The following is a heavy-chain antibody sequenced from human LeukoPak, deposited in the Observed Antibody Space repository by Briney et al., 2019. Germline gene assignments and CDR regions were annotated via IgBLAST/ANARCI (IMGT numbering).Heavy chain of an antibody. CDR2: IYHRGSN. CDR1: GGSISSYD. CDR3: ATRTYYYDHPALSHDY. V-gene: IGHV4-34*01. J-gene: IGHJ4*02. D-gene: IGHD3-22*01. Sequence: PSETLSLTCAVSGGSISSYDWSWIRQPPGKGLEWIGEIYHRGSNNYNPSLKSRVTISLDMSKNQFSLKLRSVTAADTAVYYCATRTYYYDHPALSHDYWGQGTLVTVSS.